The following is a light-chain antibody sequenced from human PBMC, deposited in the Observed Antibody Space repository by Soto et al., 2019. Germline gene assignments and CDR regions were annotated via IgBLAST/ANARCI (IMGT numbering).Light chain of an antibody. CDR3: QQYYSTPVT. J-gene: IGKJ1*01. CDR1: QSVLYSSNNKNY. CDR2: WAS. V-gene: IGKV4-1*01. Sequence: DIVMTQSPDSLAVSLGERATINCKSSQSVLYSSNNKNYLAWYQQKPGQPPKLLIYWASTRESGVPDRFSGNGSGTEFTLIMSSLQAEDVAVYYCQQYYSTPVTFGQGTKVEIK.